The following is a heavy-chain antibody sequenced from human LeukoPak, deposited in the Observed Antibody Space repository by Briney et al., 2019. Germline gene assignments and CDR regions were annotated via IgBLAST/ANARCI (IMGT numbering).Heavy chain of an antibody. D-gene: IGHD1-26*01. Sequence: GGSLRLSCAASGFTFSSYAMSWVRQAPGKGLEWVSAISGSGGSTYYADSVKGRFTISRDNSKNTLYLQMNSLRAEDTAVYYCAKGLGVVEWELPYSYWGQGTLVTVSS. CDR1: GFTFSSYA. CDR3: AKGLGVVEWELPYSY. CDR2: ISGSGGST. V-gene: IGHV3-23*01. J-gene: IGHJ4*02.